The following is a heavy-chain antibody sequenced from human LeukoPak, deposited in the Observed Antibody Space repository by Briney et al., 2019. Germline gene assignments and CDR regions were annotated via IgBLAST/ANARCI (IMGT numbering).Heavy chain of an antibody. CDR2: VNGDGITT. J-gene: IGHJ4*02. CDR1: GFTFSSYW. CDR3: ARDGFGGSYSY. Sequence: GGSLRLSCAASGFTFSSYWMHWVRQAPGKGLVWVSRVNGDGITTTYADSVKGRFTISRDNAKNTLYLQMNSLRAEDTAVYYCARDGFGGSYSYWGQGTLVTVSS. V-gene: IGHV3-74*03. D-gene: IGHD1-26*01.